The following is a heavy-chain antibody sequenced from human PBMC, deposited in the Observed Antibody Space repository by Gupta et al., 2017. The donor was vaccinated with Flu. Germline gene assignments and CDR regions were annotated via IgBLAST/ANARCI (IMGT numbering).Heavy chain of an antibody. CDR1: SGYD. J-gene: IGHJ4*02. CDR2: ISSSGVL. CDR3: ARGHWDS. V-gene: IGHV3-48*03. Sequence: SGYDMSWVRQAPGKGLEWVSFISSSGVLYYTDSVKGRFTISRDNAKNSVYLQMDSLRAEDTAFYYFARGHWDSWGQGTLVTVSS.